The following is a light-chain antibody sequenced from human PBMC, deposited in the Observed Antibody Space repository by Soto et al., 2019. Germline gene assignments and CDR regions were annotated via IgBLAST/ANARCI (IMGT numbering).Light chain of an antibody. CDR3: QQYVFYRGT. V-gene: IGKV1-5*01. CDR1: QSISGW. Sequence: DIQMTQSPSDLSASVGDRVTITCRASQSISGWLAWFQQKPGKAPKLLIYDASSLESGVPSRFSGSGSGTEFTLTITSLQPDDFATYYCQQYVFYRGTFGQGTKVEIK. CDR2: DAS. J-gene: IGKJ1*01.